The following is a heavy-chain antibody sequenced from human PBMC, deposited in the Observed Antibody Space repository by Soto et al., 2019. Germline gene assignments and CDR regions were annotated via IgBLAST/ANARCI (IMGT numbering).Heavy chain of an antibody. V-gene: IGHV3-21*01. CDR1: GFTFSSYS. CDR3: ARDRRGIAKAGVEYYYYMDV. D-gene: IGHD6-13*01. J-gene: IGHJ6*03. Sequence: PGGSLRLSCAASGFTFSSYSMNWVRQAPGKGLEWVSSISSSSSYIYYADSVKGRFTISRDNAKNSLYLQMNSLRAEDTAVYYCARDRRGIAKAGVEYYYYMDVWGKGTTVTVSS. CDR2: ISSSSSYI.